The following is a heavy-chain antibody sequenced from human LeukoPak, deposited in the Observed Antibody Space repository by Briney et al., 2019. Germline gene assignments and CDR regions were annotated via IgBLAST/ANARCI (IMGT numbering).Heavy chain of an antibody. CDR2: IHHSGRS. Sequence: PSETLSLTCTVSADSLSSGGHYWAWIRQFPGKGLESIGFIHHSGRSRHNTSLKDRVAISVDTSRKQFALKLSSVTAADTAMYYCARGGNRFGGFYFDCWGQGIQVIVSS. D-gene: IGHD3-10*01. J-gene: IGHJ4*02. CDR1: ADSLSSGGHY. CDR3: ARGGNRFGGFYFDC. V-gene: IGHV4-31*03.